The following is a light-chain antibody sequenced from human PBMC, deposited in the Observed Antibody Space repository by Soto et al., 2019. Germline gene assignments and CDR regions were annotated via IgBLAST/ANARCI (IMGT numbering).Light chain of an antibody. V-gene: IGLV1-44*01. CDR2: SNN. J-gene: IGLJ1*01. Sequence: QAVLTQPPSAAGAPRERGTISCSGNSSHIGSNTVNWYQQLPGTAPKLLIYSNNQRPSGVPDRFSGSKSGTSASLAISGLQSEDEADYYCAAWDDSLNVLYVFGTGTKVTVL. CDR3: AAWDDSLNVLYV. CDR1: SSHIGSNT.